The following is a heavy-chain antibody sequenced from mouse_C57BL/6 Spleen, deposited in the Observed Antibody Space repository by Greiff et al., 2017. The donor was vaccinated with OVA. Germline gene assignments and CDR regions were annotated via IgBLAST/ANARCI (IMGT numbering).Heavy chain of an antibody. CDR1: GYTFTSYW. CDR3: ARDLRITTVVAPYFDV. Sequence: VQLQQPGAELVMPGASVKLSCKASGYTFTSYWMHWVKQRPGQGLEWIGEIDPSDSYTNYNQKFKGKSTLTVDKSSSTAYMQLSSLTSEYSAVYYCARDLRITTVVAPYFDVWGTGTTVTVSS. CDR2: IDPSDSYT. D-gene: IGHD1-1*01. V-gene: IGHV1-69*01. J-gene: IGHJ1*03.